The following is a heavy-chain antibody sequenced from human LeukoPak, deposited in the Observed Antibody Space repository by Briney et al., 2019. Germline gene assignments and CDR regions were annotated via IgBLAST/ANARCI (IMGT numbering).Heavy chain of an antibody. Sequence: GPVKVSCKSSGYTFTRHYLHWVRQAPGQGLEWMGWISAYNGHTNYAQKLQGRATLTTDTSTSTAYMELSRLRSDDTAVYYCARGKDYDFWSGYYQYFDYWGQGTLVTVSS. CDR3: ARGKDYDFWSGYYQYFDY. D-gene: IGHD3-3*01. V-gene: IGHV1-18*04. J-gene: IGHJ4*02. CDR2: ISAYNGHT. CDR1: GYTFTRHY.